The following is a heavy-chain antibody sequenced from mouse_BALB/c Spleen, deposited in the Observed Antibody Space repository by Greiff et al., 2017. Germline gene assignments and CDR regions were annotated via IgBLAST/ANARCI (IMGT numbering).Heavy chain of an antibody. Sequence: QVQLQQSGPGLVQPSQSLSITCTVSGFSLTSYGVHWVRQSPGKGLEWLGVIWSGGSTDYNAAFISRLSISKDNSKSQVFFKMNSLQADDTAIYYCARGGYGYSYAMDYWGLGTSVTVSS. J-gene: IGHJ4*01. D-gene: IGHD1-2*01. CDR3: ARGGYGYSYAMDY. CDR1: GFSLTSYG. V-gene: IGHV2-4-1*01. CDR2: IWSGGST.